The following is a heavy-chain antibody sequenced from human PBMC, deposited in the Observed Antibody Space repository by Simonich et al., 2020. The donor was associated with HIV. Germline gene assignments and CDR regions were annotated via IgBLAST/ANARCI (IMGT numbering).Heavy chain of an antibody. D-gene: IGHD3-16*02. Sequence: QVNLVQSGAGVRKPGASVKVSCKASGYTFRSYGISWLRQAPGQGLEWMGWNRVYNGNTNYVQKLQGRVTMTTDTSTSTAYMELRSLRSDDTAVYYCARDDRYGDYVDYWGQGTLVTVSS. V-gene: IGHV1-18*01. J-gene: IGHJ4*02. CDR3: ARDDRYGDYVDY. CDR1: GYTFRSYG. CDR2: NRVYNGNT.